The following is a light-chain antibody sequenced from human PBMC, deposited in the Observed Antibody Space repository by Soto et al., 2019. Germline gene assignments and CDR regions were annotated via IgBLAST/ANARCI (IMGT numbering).Light chain of an antibody. CDR1: QNINTD. CDR2: DAS. CDR3: QQRRNWPIT. V-gene: IGKV3-11*01. J-gene: IGKJ4*01. Sequence: EIVLTHSPATLSLSPGERATLSCRASQNINTDLAWYQQKPGQVPRLLMYDASNRATGIPARFSGSGSGTEFTSPSSSVTAEDFAVSCCQQRRNWPITFGGGTKVEIK.